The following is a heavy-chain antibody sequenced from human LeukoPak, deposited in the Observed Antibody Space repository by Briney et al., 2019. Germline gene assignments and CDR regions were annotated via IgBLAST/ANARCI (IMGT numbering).Heavy chain of an antibody. V-gene: IGHV3-9*01. D-gene: IGHD5-18*01. Sequence: GGSLRLSCAASGFTFDDYAMHWVRQAPGKGLEWVSDIIWNGGRTGYADSVKGRLPISRDNAKNSLYLQMNNLRPEDTALYYCAKASGYSFGHFDYWGQGTLVTVSS. CDR1: GFTFDDYA. J-gene: IGHJ4*02. CDR2: IIWNGGRT. CDR3: AKASGYSFGHFDY.